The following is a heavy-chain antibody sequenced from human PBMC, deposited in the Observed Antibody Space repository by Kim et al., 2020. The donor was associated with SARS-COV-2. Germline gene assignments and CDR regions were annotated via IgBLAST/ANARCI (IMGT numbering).Heavy chain of an antibody. V-gene: IGHV5-51*01. Sequence: PGDSDTRYSPSFQGQVTISADKSISTAYLQWSSLKASDTAMYYCARIGDYWGQGTLVTVSS. J-gene: IGHJ4*02. CDR2: PGDSDT. CDR3: ARIGDY. D-gene: IGHD2-15*01.